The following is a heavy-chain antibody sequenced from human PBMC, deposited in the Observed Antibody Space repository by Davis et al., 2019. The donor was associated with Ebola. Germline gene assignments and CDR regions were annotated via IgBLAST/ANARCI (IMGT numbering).Heavy chain of an antibody. D-gene: IGHD3-3*01. Sequence: GSLRLSCTVSGGSISSYYWSWIRQPPGKGLEWIGYIYYSGSTNYNPSLKSRVTISVDTSKNQFSLKLSSVTAADTAVYYCARLNSKDFWSGYYASNGMDVWGQGTTVTVSS. CDR3: ARLNSKDFWSGYYASNGMDV. CDR2: IYYSGST. V-gene: IGHV4-59*08. J-gene: IGHJ6*02. CDR1: GGSISSYY.